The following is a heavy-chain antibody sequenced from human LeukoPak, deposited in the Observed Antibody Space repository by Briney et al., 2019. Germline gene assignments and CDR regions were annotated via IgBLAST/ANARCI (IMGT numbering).Heavy chain of an antibody. Sequence: SETLSLTCAVSGVSISSSSHYWAWIRQPPGRGLEWLANVYYSGNTYFNPSLKNRVTMSVDTSKNQFSLKLSSVTAADTAVYYCARQRDFWSGYYKDYWGQGTLVTVSS. V-gene: IGHV4-39*01. CDR2: VYYSGNT. CDR3: ARQRDFWSGYYKDY. J-gene: IGHJ4*02. CDR1: GVSISSSSHY. D-gene: IGHD3-3*01.